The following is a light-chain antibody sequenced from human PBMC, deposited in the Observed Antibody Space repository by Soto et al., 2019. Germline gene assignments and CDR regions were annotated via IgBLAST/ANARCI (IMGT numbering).Light chain of an antibody. CDR1: QSVSSSY. CDR2: GAS. Sequence: EIVLTQSPGTLSLSPGERATLSCRASQSVSSSYLAWYQQKPGQAPRLLIYGASSRATGIPDRFSGSGSGTDFTLTISRLEPEYFAVYYCQQYGSSLSTFGQGTKLEIK. CDR3: QQYGSSLST. J-gene: IGKJ2*01. V-gene: IGKV3-20*01.